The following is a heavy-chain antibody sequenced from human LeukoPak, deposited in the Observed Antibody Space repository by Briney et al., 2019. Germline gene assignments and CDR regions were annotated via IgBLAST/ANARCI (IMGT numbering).Heavy chain of an antibody. CDR2: INWNGGST. D-gene: IGHD2-15*01. J-gene: IGHJ4*02. CDR1: GFTFDDYG. V-gene: IGHV3-20*04. Sequence: GGSLRLSCAASGFTFDDYGMSWVRQAPGKGLEWVSGINWNGGSTGYADSVKGRFTISRDNAKNSLYLQMNSLRAEDTALYYCARDSSFYCSGGSCYSDYWGQGTLVTVSS. CDR3: ARDSSFYCSGGSCYSDY.